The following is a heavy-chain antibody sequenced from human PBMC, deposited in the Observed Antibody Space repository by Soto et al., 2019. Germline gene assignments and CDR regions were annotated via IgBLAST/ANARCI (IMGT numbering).Heavy chain of an antibody. V-gene: IGHV4-34*01. CDR1: CGSFSGYY. Sequence: LSLTCAVYCGSFSGYYWSWIRQPPGKGLEWIGEINHSGSTNYNPSLKSRVTISVDTSKNQFSLKLSSVTAADTAVYYCARGNHPNYYGSGSYYKYWGQGTLVTAPQ. J-gene: IGHJ4*02. CDR2: INHSGST. D-gene: IGHD3-10*01. CDR3: ARGNHPNYYGSGSYYKY.